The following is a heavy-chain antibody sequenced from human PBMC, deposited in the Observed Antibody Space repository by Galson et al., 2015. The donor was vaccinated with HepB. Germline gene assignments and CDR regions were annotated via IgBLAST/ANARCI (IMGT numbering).Heavy chain of an antibody. CDR1: GFTFNSYN. Sequence: SLRLSCAASGFTFNSYNMNWVRQAPGKGLEWVSYISNGGRTIDYADSVKGRFAISRDNAKKSLYLQMNSLRAEDTAVYYYARDAGYSRSHDAFDFWGQGTMVTVSS. D-gene: IGHD6-13*01. CDR3: ARDAGYSRSHDAFDF. V-gene: IGHV3-48*01. CDR2: ISNGGRTI. J-gene: IGHJ3*01.